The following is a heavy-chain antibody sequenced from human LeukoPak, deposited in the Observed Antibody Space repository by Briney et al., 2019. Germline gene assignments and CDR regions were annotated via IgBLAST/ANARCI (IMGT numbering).Heavy chain of an antibody. Sequence: PGGSLRLSCAASGFTFSSYGMHWVRQAPGKGLEWVSSISGSSSYIYYADSVKGRFTISRDNAKNSLFLQMNSLRAEDTAVYYCARDLGYSSNYWGQGTLVTVSS. V-gene: IGHV3-21*01. CDR3: ARDLGYSSNY. CDR1: GFTFSSYG. J-gene: IGHJ4*02. CDR2: ISGSSSYI. D-gene: IGHD6-13*01.